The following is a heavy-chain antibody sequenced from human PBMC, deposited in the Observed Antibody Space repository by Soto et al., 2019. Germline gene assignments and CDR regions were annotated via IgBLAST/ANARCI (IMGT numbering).Heavy chain of an antibody. V-gene: IGHV5-10-1*01. Sequence: GESLKISCQTSGYTFTSYWIGWVRQMPGKGLEWMGRIDPSDSYTNYSPSFQGHVTISVDKSISTAYLQWSSLKASDTAMYYCARLPMYSGSSEAFDIWGQGTMVTVSS. CDR3: ARLPMYSGSSEAFDI. CDR2: IDPSDSYT. D-gene: IGHD6-6*01. CDR1: GYTFTSYW. J-gene: IGHJ3*02.